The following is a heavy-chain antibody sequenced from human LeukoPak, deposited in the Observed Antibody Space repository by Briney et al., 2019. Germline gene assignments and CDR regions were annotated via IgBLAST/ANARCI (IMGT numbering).Heavy chain of an antibody. D-gene: IGHD3-3*01. V-gene: IGHV1-18*01. CDR3: ARSHGGDFWSGYFFFDY. CDR1: GYTFTSYG. CDR2: ISAYNGNT. Sequence: ASVKVSCKASGYTFTSYGISWVRQAPGQGLEWMGWISAYNGNTNYAQKLRGRVTMTTDTSTSTAYMELRSLRSDDTAVYYCARSHGGDFWSGYFFFDYWGQGTLVTVSS. J-gene: IGHJ4*02.